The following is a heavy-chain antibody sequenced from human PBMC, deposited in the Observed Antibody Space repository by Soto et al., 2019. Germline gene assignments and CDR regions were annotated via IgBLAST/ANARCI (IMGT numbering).Heavy chain of an antibody. V-gene: IGHV3-23*01. Sequence: EVQLLESGGGLVQPGGSLRLSCAASGFTFSSYAMSWVRQAPGKGLEWVSAISGSGGSTYYADSVKGRFAISRDDSKNTVFMQMDSLKTEDTAVYYCTTGGPMGTYFDYWGQGALVTVSS. CDR2: ISGSGGST. J-gene: IGHJ4*02. CDR3: TTGGPMGTYFDY. D-gene: IGHD7-27*01. CDR1: GFTFSSYA.